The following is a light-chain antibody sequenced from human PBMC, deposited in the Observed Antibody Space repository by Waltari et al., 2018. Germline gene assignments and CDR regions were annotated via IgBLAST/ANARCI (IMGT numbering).Light chain of an antibody. V-gene: IGKV1-9*01. CDR1: QDISTY. CDR2: AVS. Sequence: DIQLTQSPSFLSASVGDRVTITCRASQDISTYLPWSQQKPGKAPKLLIHAVSTLQAGVPSRFSGGGSGTEFTLTISSLQPEDFATYYCQQLSGYPFTFGPGTKVDIK. J-gene: IGKJ3*01. CDR3: QQLSGYPFT.